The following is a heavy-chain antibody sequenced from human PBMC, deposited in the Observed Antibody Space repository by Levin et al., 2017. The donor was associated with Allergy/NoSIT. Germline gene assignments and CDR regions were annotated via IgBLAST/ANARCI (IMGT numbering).Heavy chain of an antibody. CDR2: ISSRGDTT. Sequence: GSLRLSCAASGFIFSRYEMYWVRQAPGKGLEWISYISSRGDTTHYADSVKGRFTISRDNSKNTLYLQMNSLRAEDTAVYYCAKDGGDYIWGSYRYEAPGFDYWGQGTLVTVSS. CDR1: GFIFSRYE. J-gene: IGHJ4*02. D-gene: IGHD3-16*02. V-gene: IGHV3-23*01. CDR3: AKDGGDYIWGSYRYEAPGFDY.